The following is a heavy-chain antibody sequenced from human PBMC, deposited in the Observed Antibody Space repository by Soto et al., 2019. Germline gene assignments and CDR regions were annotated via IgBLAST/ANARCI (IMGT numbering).Heavy chain of an antibody. CDR1: GFTFSDYA. Sequence: VQLVESGGGVVQPGRSLRLSCSASGFTFSDYALHWVRQAPGKGLEWVAVISDDGINKYIADSVKGRFIISRGNSKNTVFLQMSSLGLEDTAIYYCARRLTASVTAMGYWCQGTLVTVSS. CDR3: ARRLTASVTAMGY. CDR2: ISDDGINK. D-gene: IGHD2-21*02. V-gene: IGHV3-30-3*01. J-gene: IGHJ4*02.